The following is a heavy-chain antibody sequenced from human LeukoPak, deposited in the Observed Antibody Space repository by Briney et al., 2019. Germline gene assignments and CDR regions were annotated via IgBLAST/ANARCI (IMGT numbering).Heavy chain of an antibody. CDR1: GFTFSIYG. D-gene: IGHD6-19*01. V-gene: IGHV3-30*18. J-gene: IGHJ4*02. CDR2: ISYDGSNK. CDR3: AKDRGSGWLLDY. Sequence: PGGSLRLSCAASGFTFSIYGMHGVRQAPGKGLEWVAVISYDGSNKYYADSVKGRFTISRDNSKNTLYLQMNSLRAEDTAVYYCAKDRGSGWLLDYWGQGTLVTVSS.